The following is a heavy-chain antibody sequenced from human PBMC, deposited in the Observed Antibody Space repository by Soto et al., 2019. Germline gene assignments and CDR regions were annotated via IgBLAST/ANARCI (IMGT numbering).Heavy chain of an antibody. D-gene: IGHD3-3*01. CDR3: ANDYECTDV. Sequence: QLGRSLKLSCSSSELTLSSYAMSWVRQAPGKGLEWVSAISGSGGSTYYADSVKGRFTISRDNSKNTLYLQMNSLRAEDTAVYDCANDYECTDVWGQGSTVTVSS. CDR1: ELTLSSYA. J-gene: IGHJ6*02. CDR2: ISGSGGST. V-gene: IGHV3-23*01.